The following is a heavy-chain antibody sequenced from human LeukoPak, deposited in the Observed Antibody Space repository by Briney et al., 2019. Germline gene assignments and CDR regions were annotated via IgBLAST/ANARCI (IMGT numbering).Heavy chain of an antibody. CDR2: INAYNGNT. Sequence: ASVKVSCKASGYTFTSYGISWVRQAPGQGLEWMGWINAYNGNTNYAQKLQGRVTMTTDTSTSTAYMELRSLRSDDTAVYYCARSVISGFLEWLSYYFDYWGQGTLVTVSS. D-gene: IGHD3-3*01. CDR1: GYTFTSYG. CDR3: ARSVISGFLEWLSYYFDY. V-gene: IGHV1-18*01. J-gene: IGHJ4*02.